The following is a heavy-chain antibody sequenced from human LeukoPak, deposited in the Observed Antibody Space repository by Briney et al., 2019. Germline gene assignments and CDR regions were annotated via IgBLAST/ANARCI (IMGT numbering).Heavy chain of an antibody. V-gene: IGHV4-39*01. J-gene: IGHJ3*02. Sequence: PSETLSLTCTVSGGSISGSGSSYYWVRIRQPPGKGLEWIGSIYYSGSTYYNPSLKSRVTISVDTSKNQFSLKLSSVTAADTAVYFCARTPRYSGNYYNAFDIWGQGTTVTVSS. CDR1: GGSISGSGSSYY. CDR2: IYYSGST. D-gene: IGHD1-26*01. CDR3: ARTPRYSGNYYNAFDI.